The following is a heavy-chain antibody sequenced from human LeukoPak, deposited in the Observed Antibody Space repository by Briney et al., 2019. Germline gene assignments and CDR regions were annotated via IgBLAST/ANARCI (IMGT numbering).Heavy chain of an antibody. Sequence: PGGSLRLSCAASGLTFSGSWMSWVRQAPGKGLEWVANIDQHGDEKYYVDSVKGRFTIPRDNAKNSLYLQMNSLIPEDTAVYYCAKSGSYFDFDYWGQGTLVTVSS. CDR3: AKSGSYFDFDY. D-gene: IGHD1-26*01. J-gene: IGHJ4*02. V-gene: IGHV3-7*01. CDR1: GLTFSGSW. CDR2: IDQHGDEK.